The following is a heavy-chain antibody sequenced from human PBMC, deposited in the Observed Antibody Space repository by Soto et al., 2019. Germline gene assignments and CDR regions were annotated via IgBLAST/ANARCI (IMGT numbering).Heavy chain of an antibody. D-gene: IGHD3-3*02. J-gene: IGHJ5*02. Sequence: QVQLVQSGAEVKKPGASVKVSCKASGYTFTTYDINWVRQATGQGLEWMGWMNPNSGNTGYAQNFQGRVTMTRNTARSTADMELNSLRSEDTAVYYCARGRNIRSWFDPWGQGTLVTVSS. CDR1: GYTFTTYD. CDR2: MNPNSGNT. CDR3: ARGRNIRSWFDP. V-gene: IGHV1-8*01.